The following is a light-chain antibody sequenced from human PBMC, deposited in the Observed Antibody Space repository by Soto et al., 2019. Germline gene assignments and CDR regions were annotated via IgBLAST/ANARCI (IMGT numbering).Light chain of an antibody. CDR1: SSDVGTHNF. Sequence: QSVLTQPASVSGSPGQSIAMSCTGTSSDVGTHNFVSWYQQHPGKAPKLIIYDVSNRPSGVSDRFFGYKSGNTASLTISGLQAEDEADYYCSSFKSTNTYVFGTGTKVTVL. CDR2: DVS. V-gene: IGLV2-14*03. J-gene: IGLJ1*01. CDR3: SSFKSTNTYV.